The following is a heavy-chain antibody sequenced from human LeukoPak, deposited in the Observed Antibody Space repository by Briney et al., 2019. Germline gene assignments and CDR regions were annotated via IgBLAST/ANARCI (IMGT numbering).Heavy chain of an antibody. CDR1: GFTFSSYS. J-gene: IGHJ6*03. V-gene: IGHV3-21*01. CDR2: ISSSSSYI. Sequence: GGSLRLSCAASGFTFSSYSMNWVRQAPGKGLEWVSFISSSSSYIYYADSVKGRFTISRDNAKNSLYLQMNSLRAEDTAVYYCARDQWGHNWNGPDYYMDVWGKGTTVTVSS. D-gene: IGHD1-20*01. CDR3: ARDQWGHNWNGPDYYMDV.